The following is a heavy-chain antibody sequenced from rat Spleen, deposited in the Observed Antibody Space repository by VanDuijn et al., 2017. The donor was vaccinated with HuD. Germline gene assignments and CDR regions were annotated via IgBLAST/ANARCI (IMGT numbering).Heavy chain of an antibody. J-gene: IGHJ2*01. V-gene: IGHV5S13*01. CDR1: GFSLSNYG. Sequence: VQLKESGPGLVQPSQTLSLTCTVSGFSLSNYGVIWVRQAPTKGLEWVAYISTGGDNTYYPDSVKGRFTISRDTAQNTLYLQMDSLRSEDTATYYCTRGGYYRYWGQGVMVTVSS. CDR2: ISTGGDNT. CDR3: TRGGYYRY. D-gene: IGHD1-1*01.